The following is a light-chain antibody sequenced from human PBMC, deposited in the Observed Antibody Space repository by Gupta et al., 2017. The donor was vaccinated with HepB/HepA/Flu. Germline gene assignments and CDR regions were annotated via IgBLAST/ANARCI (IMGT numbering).Light chain of an antibody. CDR1: QSVSSNY. Sequence: EIVLTQSPGTLSLSAGERATLSCRASQSVSSNYLAWYQQKPGQAPRLLIYGAFRRATDIPDRFSGSGSGTDFTLTSSRREPEDFAVYYWQQYGSSRTFGQGTKLEIK. V-gene: IGKV3-20*01. CDR3: QQYGSSRT. CDR2: GAF. J-gene: IGKJ2*02.